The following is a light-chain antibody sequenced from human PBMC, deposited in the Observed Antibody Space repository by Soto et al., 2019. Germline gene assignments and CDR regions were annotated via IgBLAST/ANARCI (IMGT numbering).Light chain of an antibody. J-gene: IGKJ1*01. CDR2: GAS. CDR3: QQYNNWPL. CDR1: QSVSGN. V-gene: IGKV3-15*01. Sequence: MTQSPSTLSASVGDRVTITCRASQSVSGNLAWYPQKPGQAPRLLIYGASTRATGIPARFSGSGSGTEFTLTISSLQSEDFAVYYCQQYNNWPLFGQGTKVDIK.